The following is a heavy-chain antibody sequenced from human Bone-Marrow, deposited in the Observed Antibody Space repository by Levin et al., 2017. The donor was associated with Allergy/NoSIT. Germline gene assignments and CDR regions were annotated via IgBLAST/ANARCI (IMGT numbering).Heavy chain of an antibody. CDR2: IYYSGST. CDR3: ARHERTLEGYLAPPDY. V-gene: IGHV4-61*01. D-gene: IGHD3-22*01. CDR1: GGSVSSGSYY. J-gene: IGHJ4*02. Sequence: SETLSLTCTVSGGSVSSGSYYWSWIRQPPGKGLEWIGYIYYSGSTNYNPSLKSRVTISVDTSKNQFSLKLSSVTAADTAVYYCARHERTLEGYLAPPDYWGQGTLVTVSS.